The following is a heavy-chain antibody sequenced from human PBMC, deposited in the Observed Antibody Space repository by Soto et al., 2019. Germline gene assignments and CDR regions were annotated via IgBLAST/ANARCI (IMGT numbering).Heavy chain of an antibody. CDR2: MNPNSGNT. J-gene: IGHJ6*02. CDR1: GYNFTSYD. V-gene: IGHV1-8*01. CDR3: AREKSSYGMDV. Sequence: QVQLVQSGAEVKKPGASVKVSCKASGYNFTSYDINWVRQATGQGLEWMGWMNPNSGNTGYAQKFQGGVTMTRNSYISTAYMELSSLRSGVPAVYYCAREKSSYGMDVRGQGTTVTDSS.